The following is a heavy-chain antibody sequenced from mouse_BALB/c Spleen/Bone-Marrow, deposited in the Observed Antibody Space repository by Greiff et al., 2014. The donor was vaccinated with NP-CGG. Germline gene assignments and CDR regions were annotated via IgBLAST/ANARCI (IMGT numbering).Heavy chain of an antibody. CDR3: AGDYYGSSLDY. CDR2: IYPGDGDT. Sequence: VQLQQSGAELVKPGASVKISCKASGYAFSSSWMNWVKQRPGQGLEWIGRIYPGDGDTNYNGKFKGKATLTADKSSSTAYMQLSSLTSVDSAVYYYAGDYYGSSLDYWGQGTTLTVSS. CDR1: GYAFSSSW. V-gene: IGHV1-80*01. J-gene: IGHJ2*01. D-gene: IGHD1-1*01.